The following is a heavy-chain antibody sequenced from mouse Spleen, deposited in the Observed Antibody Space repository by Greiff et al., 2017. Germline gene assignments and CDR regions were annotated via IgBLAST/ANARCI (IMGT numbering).Heavy chain of an antibody. J-gene: IGHJ2*01. V-gene: IGHV1-15*01. D-gene: IGHD6-5*01. CDR2: IDPETGGT. CDR1: GYTFTDYE. Sequence: QVHVKQSGAELVRPGASVTLSCKASGYTFTDYEMHWVKQTPGQGLEWIGAIDPETGGTAYNQKFKGKAILTADKSSSTAYMELRSLTSEDSAVYYYTRTLCWGQGTTLTVSS. CDR3: TRTLC.